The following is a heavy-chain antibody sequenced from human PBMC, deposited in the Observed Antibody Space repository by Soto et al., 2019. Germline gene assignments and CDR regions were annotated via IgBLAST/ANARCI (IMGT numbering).Heavy chain of an antibody. CDR1: GFTFSSYW. CDR2: IKQDGSEK. Sequence: GGSLRLSCAASGFTFSSYWMSWVRQAPGKGLEWVANIKQDGSEKYYVDSVKGRFTISRDNAKNSLYLQMNSLRAEDTAVYYCARDQDSSSWEYNYYYYGMVVWGQGTTVTVSS. CDR3: ARDQDSSSWEYNYYYYGMVV. J-gene: IGHJ6*02. V-gene: IGHV3-7*05. D-gene: IGHD6-13*01.